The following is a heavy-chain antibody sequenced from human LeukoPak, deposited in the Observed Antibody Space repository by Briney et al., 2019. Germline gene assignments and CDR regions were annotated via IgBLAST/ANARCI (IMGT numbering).Heavy chain of an antibody. CDR3: ARGDTFLWFGELTQRYYYGMDV. CDR1: GGSFSGYY. J-gene: IGHJ6*04. CDR2: INHSGSN. Sequence: SETLPLTCAVYGGSFSGYYWSWIRQPPGKGLEWIGEINHSGSNNYNPSLKSRVTISVDTSKNQFSLKLSSVAAADTAVYYCARGDTFLWFGELTQRYYYGMDVWGKGTTVTVSS. V-gene: IGHV4-34*01. D-gene: IGHD3-10*01.